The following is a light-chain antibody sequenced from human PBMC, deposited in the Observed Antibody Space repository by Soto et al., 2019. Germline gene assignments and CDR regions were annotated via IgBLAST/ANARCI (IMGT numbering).Light chain of an antibody. Sequence: EIVLPQSPGTLSLSPGERATLSCRASQSVSSSYLAWYQQKPGQAPRLLIYGASSRATGIPDRFSGSGSGTDFTLTISRLEPEDFAVYYCQQYGSLITFGQGTRLEIK. CDR2: GAS. V-gene: IGKV3-20*01. CDR3: QQYGSLIT. J-gene: IGKJ5*01. CDR1: QSVSSSY.